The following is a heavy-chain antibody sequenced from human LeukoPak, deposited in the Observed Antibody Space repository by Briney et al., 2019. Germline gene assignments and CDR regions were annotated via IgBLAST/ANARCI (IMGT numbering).Heavy chain of an antibody. CDR1: HFTFSHYG. D-gene: IGHD4-11*01. CDR3: AKDAQRGFDYSNSLEK. V-gene: IGHV3-33*06. Sequence: PGGSLTLSCVASHFTFSHYGMHWVRQAPGKGLEWVSVIWNDASNRYYADSVNGRFTISRDNSHNTVYLQMNSLRAEDTAVYYCAKDAQRGFDYSNSLEKWGQGTLVIVSS. CDR2: IWNDASNR. J-gene: IGHJ4*02.